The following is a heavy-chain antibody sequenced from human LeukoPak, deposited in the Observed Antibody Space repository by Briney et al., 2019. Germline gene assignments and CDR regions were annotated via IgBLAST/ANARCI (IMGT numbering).Heavy chain of an antibody. Sequence: SETLSLTCTVSGGSISSYYWSWIRQPPGKGLEWIGYIYYSGSTYYNPSLKSRVTIPVDTSQNQFSLKLTSVTAADTAVYYCARDDYCSGGSCYLKDPRAWFDPWGQGTLVTVSS. J-gene: IGHJ5*02. V-gene: IGHV4-59*12. D-gene: IGHD2-15*01. CDR1: GGSISSYY. CDR2: IYYSGST. CDR3: ARDDYCSGGSCYLKDPRAWFDP.